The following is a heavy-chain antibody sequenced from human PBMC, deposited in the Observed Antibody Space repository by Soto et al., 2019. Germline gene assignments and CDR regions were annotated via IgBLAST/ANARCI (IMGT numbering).Heavy chain of an antibody. CDR1: GGSISSGGYY. D-gene: IGHD3-22*01. Sequence: QVQLQESGPGLVKPSQTLSLTCTVSGGSISSGGYYWSWIRQHPGKGLEWIGYIYYSGSTYYNPSLTSRVTISVDTSKNRFSLKLSSVTAADTAVYYCARVGGYDSSGYYLHNFDYWGQGTLVTVSS. CDR3: ARVGGYDSSGYYLHNFDY. V-gene: IGHV4-31*03. J-gene: IGHJ4*02. CDR2: IYYSGST.